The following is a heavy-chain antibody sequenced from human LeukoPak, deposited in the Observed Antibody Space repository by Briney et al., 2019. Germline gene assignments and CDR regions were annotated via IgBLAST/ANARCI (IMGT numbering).Heavy chain of an antibody. J-gene: IGHJ6*04. CDR2: ISSSGSTI. CDR1: GFTFSSYE. D-gene: IGHD3-10*01. CDR3: AKDRGPVYGSFLDV. V-gene: IGHV3-48*03. Sequence: SGGSLRLSCAASGFTFSSYEMNWVRQAPGKGLEWVSYISSSGSTIYYADSVKGRFTISRDNSKNTLYLQMNSLRAEDTAVYYCAKDRGPVYGSFLDVWGKGTTVTVSS.